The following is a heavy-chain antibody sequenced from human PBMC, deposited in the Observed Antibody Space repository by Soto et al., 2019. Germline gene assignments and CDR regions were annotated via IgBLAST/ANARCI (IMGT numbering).Heavy chain of an antibody. D-gene: IGHD5-18*01. CDR2: IYYSGTT. CDR3: AGYSYGVNFDY. Sequence: SETLSLTCPVSGDTINSGNYYWSWIRQPPGKGLEWIGYIYYSGTTYYNPSLKSRVTISVDTSKNQFSLKLSSVTAADTAVYYCAGYSYGVNFDYWGQGTQVTVSS. CDR1: GDTINSGNYY. V-gene: IGHV4-30-4*01. J-gene: IGHJ4*02.